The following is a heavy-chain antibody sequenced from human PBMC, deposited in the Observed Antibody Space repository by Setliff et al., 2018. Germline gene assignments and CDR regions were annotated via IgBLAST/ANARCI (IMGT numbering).Heavy chain of an antibody. J-gene: IGHJ3*02. D-gene: IGHD3-3*01. CDR3: ATPGRDDLDSPFEPFDI. CDR1: GGSISSYY. Sequence: PSETLSLTCTVSGGSISSYYWGWIRQPPGKGLEWIATIYHRGRKYYNPSLQSRVSVSLDTSKNHFSLRLTSMTAADTAVYYCATPGRDDLDSPFEPFDIWGQGTMVTVSS. CDR2: IYHRGRK. V-gene: IGHV4-59*04.